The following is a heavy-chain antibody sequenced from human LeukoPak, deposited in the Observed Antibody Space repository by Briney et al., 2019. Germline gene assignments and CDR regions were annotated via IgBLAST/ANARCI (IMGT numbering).Heavy chain of an antibody. CDR3: ARVQRRCSSTSCYRAAWFDP. J-gene: IGHJ5*02. CDR1: GYTFTSDD. Sequence: GASVKVSCKASGYTFTSDDSNWVRQATGQGLEWMGWMSPNSGNTGYAQKFQGRVTITRNTSMSTAYMELSSLRSEDTAVYYCARVQRRCSSTSCYRAAWFDPWGQGTLVTVSS. D-gene: IGHD2-2*02. V-gene: IGHV1-8*03. CDR2: MSPNSGNT.